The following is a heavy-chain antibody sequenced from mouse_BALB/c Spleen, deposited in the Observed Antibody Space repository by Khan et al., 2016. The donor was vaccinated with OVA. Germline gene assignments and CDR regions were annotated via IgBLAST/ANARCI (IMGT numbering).Heavy chain of an antibody. J-gene: IGHJ3*01. D-gene: IGHD1-1*01. V-gene: IGHV5-6*01. Sequence: EVELVESGGDLVKPGGSLKLSCAASGFTFSTYGMSWVRQSPDRRLEWVATINTGVFYTYYPDIVKGRFTISRDNAKSTLYLQMSSLKAEDTAIYYCARLAYYYNSEGFAYWGQGTLVTVSA. CDR2: INTGVFYT. CDR3: ARLAYYYNSEGFAY. CDR1: GFTFSTYG.